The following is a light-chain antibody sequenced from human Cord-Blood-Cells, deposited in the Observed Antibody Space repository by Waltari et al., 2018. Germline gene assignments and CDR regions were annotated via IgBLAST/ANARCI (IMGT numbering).Light chain of an antibody. J-gene: IGKJ2*01. CDR1: QSVSSY. CDR3: QQRSNWPPYT. Sequence: PGERATLSCRASQSVSSYLAWYQQKPGQAPRLLIYDASNRATGIPARFSGSGSGTDFTLTISSLEPEDFAVYYCQQRSNWPPYTFGQGTKLEIK. V-gene: IGKV3-11*01. CDR2: DAS.